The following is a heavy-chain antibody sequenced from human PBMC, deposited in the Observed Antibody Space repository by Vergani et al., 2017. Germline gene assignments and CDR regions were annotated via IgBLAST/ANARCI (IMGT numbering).Heavy chain of an antibody. CDR3: ARDALFFVFGYCAGSTCYPDY. Sequence: QVQLVQSGAEVKKPGASVKVSCKASGYRFSSYGITWVRQAPGQGLEWMGWIGTYGHKYEAQKFQGRVTMTTDTSTNTAYLEMRSLTYDDTAVYYCARDALFFVFGYCAGSTCYPDYGGQGTLVTVSS. V-gene: IGHV1-18*01. D-gene: IGHD2-8*02. CDR2: IGTYGHK. CDR1: GYRFSSYG. J-gene: IGHJ4*02.